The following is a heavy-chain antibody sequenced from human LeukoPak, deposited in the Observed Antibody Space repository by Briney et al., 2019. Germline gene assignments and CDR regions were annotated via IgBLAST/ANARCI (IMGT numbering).Heavy chain of an antibody. D-gene: IGHD1-14*01. CDR1: GFTFSSYW. J-gene: IGHJ4*02. Sequence: PGGSLRLSCAASGFTFSSYWMYWVRQAPGKGLVWVSRINSEGSSIGYADSVKGRFTTSRDNAKNTLYLQMNSLRAEDTAVYYCGRVAYNRNYVDYWGQGTLVTVSS. CDR3: GRVAYNRNYVDY. V-gene: IGHV3-74*01. CDR2: INSEGSSI.